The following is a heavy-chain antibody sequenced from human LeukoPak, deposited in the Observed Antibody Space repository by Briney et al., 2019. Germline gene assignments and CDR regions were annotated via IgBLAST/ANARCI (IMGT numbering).Heavy chain of an antibody. V-gene: IGHV3-23*01. D-gene: IGHD2-2*01. J-gene: IGHJ4*02. CDR2: ISSSGGST. CDR3: AKRGLGSTSGAYFFDY. CDR1: GVTFSNYG. Sequence: GGSLRLSCAASGVTFSNYGMSWVRQAPGKGLEWISSISSSGGSTYYADSVKGRFTVSRDNSKNTLYVQMNSLRAEDTAVYYCAKRGLGSTSGAYFFDYWGQGTLVTVSS.